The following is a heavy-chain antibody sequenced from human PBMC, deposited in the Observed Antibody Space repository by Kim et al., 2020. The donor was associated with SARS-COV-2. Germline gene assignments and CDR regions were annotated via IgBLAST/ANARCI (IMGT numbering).Heavy chain of an antibody. V-gene: IGHV3-48*03. CDR3: ARVRYSSGWYAPNWFDP. J-gene: IGHJ5*02. D-gene: IGHD6-19*01. Sequence: GGSLRLSCAASGFTFSSYEMNWVRQAPGKGLEWVSYISSSGSTIYYADSVKGRFTISRDNAKNSLYLQMNSLRAEDTAVYYCARVRYSSGWYAPNWFDPWGQGTLVTVSS. CDR1: GFTFSSYE. CDR2: ISSSGSTI.